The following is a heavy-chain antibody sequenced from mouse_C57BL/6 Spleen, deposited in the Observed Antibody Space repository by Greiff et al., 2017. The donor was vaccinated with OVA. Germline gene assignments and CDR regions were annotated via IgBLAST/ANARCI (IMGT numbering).Heavy chain of an antibody. J-gene: IGHJ2*01. CDR2: ISSGSSTI. Sequence: EVQRVESGGGLVKPGGSLKLSCAASGFTFSDYGMHWVRQAPEKGLEWVAYISSGSSTIYYADTVKGRFTISRDNAKNTLFLQMTSLRSEDTAMYDCARNFPNYYGSSFDYWGQGTTLTVSS. CDR1: GFTFSDYG. CDR3: ARNFPNYYGSSFDY. V-gene: IGHV5-17*01. D-gene: IGHD1-1*01.